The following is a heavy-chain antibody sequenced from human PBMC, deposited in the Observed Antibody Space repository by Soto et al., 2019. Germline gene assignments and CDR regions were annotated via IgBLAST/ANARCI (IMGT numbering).Heavy chain of an antibody. D-gene: IGHD2-15*01. CDR3: ARDRCSGGACYSFDY. J-gene: IGHJ4*02. Sequence: GGSLRLSCAASGLTFSSYAMSWVRQAPGKGLEWVSAISRSSSSIYYADSVKGRFTISRDNAKNVMYLQMNSLRDDDTAVYYCARDRCSGGACYSFDYWGQGTLVTVSS. CDR2: ISRSSSSI. V-gene: IGHV3-21*06. CDR1: GLTFSSYA.